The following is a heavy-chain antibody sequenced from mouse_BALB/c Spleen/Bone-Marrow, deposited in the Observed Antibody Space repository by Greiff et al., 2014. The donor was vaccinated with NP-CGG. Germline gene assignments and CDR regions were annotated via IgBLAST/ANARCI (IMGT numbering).Heavy chain of an antibody. D-gene: IGHD2-3*01. J-gene: IGHJ3*01. CDR1: GFDFSGYW. V-gene: IGHV4-1*02. Sequence: EVQLQQSGGGLVQPGGSLKLSCAASGFDFSGYWMSWVRQAPGKGLEWIGEINPDRSTTNYTPSLKDKFIISRDNAKNTLYLQMNKVRSEDTALYYCAGNDGYSFAYWGQGTLVTVSA. CDR3: AGNDGYSFAY. CDR2: INPDRSTT.